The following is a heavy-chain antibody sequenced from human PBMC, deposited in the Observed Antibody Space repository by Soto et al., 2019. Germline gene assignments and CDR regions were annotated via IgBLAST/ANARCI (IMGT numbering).Heavy chain of an antibody. CDR2: IYYSGST. CDR3: ARVEYDSGSYFSYMDV. J-gene: IGHJ6*03. V-gene: IGHV4-59*01. Sequence: QVQLQESGPGLVKPSETLSLTCTVSGGSISTYYWSWMRQPPGKGLEWIGYIYYSGSTNYNPSLKSRVTISVDTSKNQVSLKLTSGTAADTAVYYCARVEYDSGSYFSYMDVWGKGATVAVSS. D-gene: IGHD3-10*01. CDR1: GGSISTYY.